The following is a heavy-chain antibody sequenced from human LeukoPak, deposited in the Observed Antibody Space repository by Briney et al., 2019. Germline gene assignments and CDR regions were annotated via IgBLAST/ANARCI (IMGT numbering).Heavy chain of an antibody. CDR2: INPNTGDT. Sequence: EASVKVSCKASGYTFTSYYMHWVRQAPGQGLEWMGWINPNTGDTNFAQMFQGRVTMTRDTSISTAYMELSRLRSDDTAMYYCARPHYYDYTSYYYQNWFGPWGQGTLVTVSS. V-gene: IGHV1-2*02. CDR1: GYTFTSYY. CDR3: ARPHYYDYTSYYYQNWFGP. J-gene: IGHJ5*02. D-gene: IGHD3-22*01.